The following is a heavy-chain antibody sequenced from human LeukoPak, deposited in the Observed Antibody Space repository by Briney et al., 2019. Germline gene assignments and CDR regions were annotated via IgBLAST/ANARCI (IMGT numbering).Heavy chain of an antibody. J-gene: IGHJ4*02. V-gene: IGHV1-69*13. Sequence: SLKVSSTASGGTFSIYAISWVRQAPGQGLEWMGGIIPIFGTANYAQKFQGRVTITADESTSTAYMELSSLRSEDTAVYYCARAEYSSSWFDYWGQGTLVTVSS. CDR3: ARAEYSSSWFDY. CDR2: IIPIFGTA. CDR1: GGTFSIYA. D-gene: IGHD6-13*01.